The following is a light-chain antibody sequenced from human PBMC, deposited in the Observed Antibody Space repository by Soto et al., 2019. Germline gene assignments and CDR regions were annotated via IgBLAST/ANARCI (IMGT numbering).Light chain of an antibody. Sequence: EIVMTQSPATLSVSPGERATLSCRASRSVSSNLAWYQQKPGQAPRLLIYAASTLQSGVPSRFSGSGSGTDFTLTISSLQPEDVATYYCQKYNSAPRTFGQGTKVDIK. J-gene: IGKJ1*01. CDR1: RSVSSN. V-gene: IGKV3-15*01. CDR3: QKYNSAPRT. CDR2: AAS.